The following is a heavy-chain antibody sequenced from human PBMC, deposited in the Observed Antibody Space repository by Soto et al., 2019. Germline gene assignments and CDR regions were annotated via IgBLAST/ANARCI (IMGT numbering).Heavy chain of an antibody. CDR2: IYRTGTA. J-gene: IGHJ4*02. V-gene: IGHV4-39*01. CDR3: ADMRGQWLPRD. D-gene: IGHD6-19*01. CDR1: GGSISGSDYY. Sequence: SETLSLTCTVSGGSISGSDYYWAWIRQPPGKGLEWLGTIYRTGTAYYNPSLKSRVTLSVDTSKNQFFLNLNSVSAADTAVYFCADMRGQWLPRDWGQGTLVTVSS.